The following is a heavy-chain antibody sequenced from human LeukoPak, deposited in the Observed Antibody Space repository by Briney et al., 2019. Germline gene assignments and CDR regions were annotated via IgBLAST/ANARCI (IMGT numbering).Heavy chain of an antibody. J-gene: IGHJ5*02. CDR1: GYTFTSYD. V-gene: IGHV1-8*01. Sequence: GASVKVSCKASGYTFTSYDINWVRQATGRGLEWMGWMNPNSGNTGYAQKFQGRVTMTRNTSISTAYMELSSLRSEDTAVYYCARARAGLRYFDWLLRANWFDPWGQGTLVTVSS. D-gene: IGHD3-9*01. CDR2: MNPNSGNT. CDR3: ARARAGLRYFDWLLRANWFDP.